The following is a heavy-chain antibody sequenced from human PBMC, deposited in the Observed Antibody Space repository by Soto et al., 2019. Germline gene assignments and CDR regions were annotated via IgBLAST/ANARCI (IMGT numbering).Heavy chain of an antibody. CDR3: ARHRDNGDYQLAFDI. CDR1: GDSSSSRNYF. J-gene: IGHJ3*02. CDR2: MYFGGRT. D-gene: IGHD4-17*01. V-gene: IGHV4-39*01. Sequence: SETLSLTCIVSGDSSSSRNYFLGWIRKPPGKGLERIGSMYFGGRTYYNPSLQTLVTISIDTSKNHFFLILTSVTSADTAVYFCARHRDNGDYQLAFDIWGQGTMVT.